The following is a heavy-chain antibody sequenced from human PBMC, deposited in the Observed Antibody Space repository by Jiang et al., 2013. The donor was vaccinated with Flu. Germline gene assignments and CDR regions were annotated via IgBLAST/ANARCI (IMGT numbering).Heavy chain of an antibody. Sequence: LLKPSETLSLTCAVYGGSFSGYYWSWIRQPPGKGLEWIGEINHSGSTNYNPSLKSRVTISVDTSKNQFSLKLSSVTAADTAVYYCARSFRGKFDYWGQGTLVTVSS. CDR1: GGSFSGYY. D-gene: IGHD3-10*01. CDR3: ARSFRGKFDY. V-gene: IGHV4-34*01. J-gene: IGHJ4*02. CDR2: INHSGST.